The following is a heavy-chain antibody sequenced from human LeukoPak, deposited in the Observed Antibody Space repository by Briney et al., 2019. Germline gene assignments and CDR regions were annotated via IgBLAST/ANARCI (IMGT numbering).Heavy chain of an antibody. D-gene: IGHD6-6*01. CDR1: GGSISSSSYY. CDR3: ARDRSTDAFDI. V-gene: IGHV4-39*07. J-gene: IGHJ3*02. CDR2: IYYSGST. Sequence: SETLSLTCTVSGGSISSSSYYWGWIRQPPGKGLEWIGSIYYSGSTYYNPSLKSRVTISVDTSKNQFSLKLSSVTAADTAVYYCARDRSTDAFDIWGQGTTVTVSS.